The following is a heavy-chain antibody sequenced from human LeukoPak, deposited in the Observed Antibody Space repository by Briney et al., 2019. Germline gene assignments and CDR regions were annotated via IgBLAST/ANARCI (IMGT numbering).Heavy chain of an antibody. Sequence: ASVKVSCKASGYTFTGYYIHWVRQAPGQGLEWMGWINPNSGGTNYAQKFQGRVTMTRDTSISTAYMELSRLRSDDTAVYYCARYGGRPKKYYYYYMDVWGKGTTVTISS. D-gene: IGHD3-16*01. CDR3: ARYGGRPKKYYYYYMDV. CDR2: INPNSGGT. J-gene: IGHJ6*03. CDR1: GYTFTGYY. V-gene: IGHV1-2*02.